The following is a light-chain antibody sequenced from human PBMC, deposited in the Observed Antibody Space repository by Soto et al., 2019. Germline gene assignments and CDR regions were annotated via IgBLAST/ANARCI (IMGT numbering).Light chain of an antibody. Sequence: DFQMTQSPSTLSASVGDRVTITCRASQIISSWLAWYQQKPGKAPKLLIYDASSLETGVPSRFSGSGSGTEFTLTISSLQPEDFATYYCQQYRTFGQGTKVDIK. J-gene: IGKJ1*01. CDR3: QQYRT. V-gene: IGKV1-5*01. CDR2: DAS. CDR1: QIISSW.